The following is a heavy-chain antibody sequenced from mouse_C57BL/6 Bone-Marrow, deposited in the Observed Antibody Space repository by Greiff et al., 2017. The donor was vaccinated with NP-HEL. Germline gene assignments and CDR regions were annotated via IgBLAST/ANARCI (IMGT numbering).Heavy chain of an antibody. CDR2: IYPGDGDT. CDR1: GYAFSSSW. Sequence: QVQLQQSGPELVKPGASVKISCKASGYAFSSSWMNWVKQRPGKGLEWIGRIYPGDGDTNYNGKFKGKATLTADKSSSTAYMQLSSLTSEDSAVYFCARRLGPYFDYWGQGTTLTVSS. D-gene: IGHD4-1*01. V-gene: IGHV1-82*01. J-gene: IGHJ2*01. CDR3: ARRLGPYFDY.